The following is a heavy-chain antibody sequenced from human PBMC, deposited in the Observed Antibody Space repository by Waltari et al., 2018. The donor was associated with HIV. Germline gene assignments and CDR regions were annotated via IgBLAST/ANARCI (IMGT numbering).Heavy chain of an antibody. CDR3: ARDRGTGYNDY. CDR1: GFTFSSSW. CDR2: IKQDGSEK. V-gene: IGHV3-7*01. Sequence: EVQLVESGGGLVQPGGSLRLSCAASGFTFSSSWVSWVRQAPGKGLEWVANIKQDGSEKYYVDSVKGRFTISRDNAKNSLYLQMNSLRAEDTAVYYCARDRGTGYNDYWGQGTLVTVSS. D-gene: IGHD3-9*01. J-gene: IGHJ4*02.